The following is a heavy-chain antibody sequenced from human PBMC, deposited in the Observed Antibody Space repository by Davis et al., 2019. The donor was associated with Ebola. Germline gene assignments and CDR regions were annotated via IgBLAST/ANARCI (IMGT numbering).Heavy chain of an antibody. J-gene: IGHJ4*02. CDR3: ARVRGVRIVVVPAAMRFDY. CDR1: GGSFSGYY. Sequence: SETLSLTCAVYGGSFSGYYWSWIRQPPGKGLEWIGEINHSGSTNYNPSLKSPVTISVDTSKNQFSLKLSSVTAADTAVYYCARVRGVRIVVVPAAMRFDYWGQGTLVTVSS. D-gene: IGHD2-2*01. V-gene: IGHV4-34*01. CDR2: INHSGST.